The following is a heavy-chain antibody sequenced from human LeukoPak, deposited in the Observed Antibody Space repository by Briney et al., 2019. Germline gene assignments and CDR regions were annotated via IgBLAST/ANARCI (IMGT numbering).Heavy chain of an antibody. J-gene: IGHJ4*02. CDR2: INPSGGST. CDR1: GYTFTSYY. Sequence: ASVKVSCKASGYTFTSYYMHWVRQAPGQGLEWMGIINPSGGSTSYAQKFQGRVTITTDESTSTAYMELSSLRSEDTAVYYCASPPGDYGDYGLPFDYWGQGTLVTVSS. D-gene: IGHD4-17*01. V-gene: IGHV1-46*01. CDR3: ASPPGDYGDYGLPFDY.